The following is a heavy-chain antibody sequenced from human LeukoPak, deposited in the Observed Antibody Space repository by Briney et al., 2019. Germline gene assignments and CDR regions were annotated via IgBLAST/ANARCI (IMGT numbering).Heavy chain of an antibody. CDR3: ARIRTTVTTLDY. CDR2: ISSSGSTT. J-gene: IGHJ4*02. CDR1: GFXFSSYE. V-gene: IGHV3-48*03. D-gene: IGHD4-17*01. Sequence: GGSLRLSCAASGFXFSSYEINWVRQAPGTGLEWVSYISSSGSTTYYADSVKGRFTISRDNAKNSLYLQMSSLRAEDTALYYCARIRTTVTTLDYWGQGSLVTVSS.